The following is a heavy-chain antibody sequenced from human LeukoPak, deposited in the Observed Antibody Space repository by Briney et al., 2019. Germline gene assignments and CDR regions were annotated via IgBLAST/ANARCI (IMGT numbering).Heavy chain of an antibody. CDR2: IWYDGNNK. J-gene: IGHJ3*02. CDR1: GFTFSNYD. D-gene: IGHD3-22*01. Sequence: GRSLRLSCAASGFTFSNYDMHWVRQAPGKGLEWVAVIWYDGNNKYYADSVKGRFTISRDNSKKMVYLQMNSLRAEDTAVYYCTKMGLSGYGSVDAFDIWGQGTMVSVSS. CDR3: TKMGLSGYGSVDAFDI. V-gene: IGHV3-33*06.